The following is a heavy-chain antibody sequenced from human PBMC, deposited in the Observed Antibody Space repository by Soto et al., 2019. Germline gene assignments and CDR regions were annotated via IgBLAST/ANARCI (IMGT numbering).Heavy chain of an antibody. J-gene: IGHJ6*02. CDR3: ASLSYYYYGMDV. V-gene: IGHV3-7*03. CDR1: GFTFSSYW. CDR2: IKQDGSEK. Sequence: LRLSCAASGFTFSSYWMSWVRQAPGKGLEWVANIKQDGSEKYYVDSVKGRFTISRDNAKNSLYLQMNSLRAGDTAVYYCASLSYYYYGMDVWGQGTTVTVSS.